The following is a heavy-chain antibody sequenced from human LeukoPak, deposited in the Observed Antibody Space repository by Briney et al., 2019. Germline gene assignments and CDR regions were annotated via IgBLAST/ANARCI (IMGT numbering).Heavy chain of an antibody. D-gene: IGHD6-19*01. CDR1: GDSVSSYTAG. V-gene: IGHV6-1*01. CDR3: AREEMGPIAVAANGFDP. Sequence: SQTLSLTCAISGDSVSSYTAGWNWIRQSPSRGLEWLGRTYYRSKWYNDYAVSVKSRITINPDTSKNQFSLQLNSVTPEDTAVYYCAREEMGPIAVAANGFDPWGQGTLVTVSS. CDR2: TYYRSKWYN. J-gene: IGHJ5*02.